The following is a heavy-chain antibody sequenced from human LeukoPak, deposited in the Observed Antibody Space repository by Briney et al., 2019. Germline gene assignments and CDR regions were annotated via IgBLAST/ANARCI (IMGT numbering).Heavy chain of an antibody. CDR2: ISYSVST. V-gene: IGHV4-59*01. Sequence: SETLSLTCTVSGGSISSYYWSWIRQPPGKGLEWIGYISYSVSTNFNPSLKSRVTISVDTPKNQSSLKLSSVTAADTAVYYCAREGTAGTNLNWFDPWGQGTLVTVSS. J-gene: IGHJ5*02. D-gene: IGHD1-1*01. CDR3: AREGTAGTNLNWFDP. CDR1: GGSISSYY.